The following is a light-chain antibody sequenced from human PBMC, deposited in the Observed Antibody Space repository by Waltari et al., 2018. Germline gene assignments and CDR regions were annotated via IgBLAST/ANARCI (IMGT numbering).Light chain of an antibody. CDR2: EGS. CDR1: SSDVVSYNL. CDR3: CSYAGSNTPMV. J-gene: IGLJ2*01. V-gene: IGLV2-23*01. Sequence: QSALTQPASVSGSPGQSITISCTGTSSDVVSYNLVSWYQQHPGKAPKLMIYEGSRRPSGVSNRFSGSKSGNTASLTISGLQAEDESDYYCCSYAGSNTPMVFGGGTKLTVL.